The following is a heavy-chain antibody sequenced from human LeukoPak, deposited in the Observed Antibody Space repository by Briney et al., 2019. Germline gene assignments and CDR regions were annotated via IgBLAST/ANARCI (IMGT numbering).Heavy chain of an antibody. CDR3: ARGGSSSPGFDY. CDR1: GASITSGNW. D-gene: IGHD6-13*01. CDR2: IYHSGST. V-gene: IGHV4-4*02. J-gene: IGHJ4*02. Sequence: SETLSLTCAVSGASITSGNWWSWVRQPPGKGLEWIGEIYHSGSTNCNPSLKTRVTISVDKSKNQFSLNSSSVTAADTAVYYCARGGSSSPGFDYWGQGTLVTVSS.